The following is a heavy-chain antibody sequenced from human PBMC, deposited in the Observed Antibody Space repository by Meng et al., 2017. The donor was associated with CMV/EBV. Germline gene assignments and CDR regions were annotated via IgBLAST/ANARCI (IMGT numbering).Heavy chain of an antibody. CDR1: GYTFTSDG. D-gene: IGHD1-26*01. CDR3: ARGVGAELDAEYFQH. CDR2: ISAYNGNT. V-gene: IGHV1-18*01. J-gene: IGHJ1*01. Sequence: QVQLVQSGAGVKRPGAPVKVSCKASGYTFTSDGSSWVRQAPGQGLGWMGWISAYNGNTNYAQKLQGRVTMTTDTSTSTAYMELRSLRSDDTAVYYCARGVGAELDAEYFQHWGQGTLVTVSS.